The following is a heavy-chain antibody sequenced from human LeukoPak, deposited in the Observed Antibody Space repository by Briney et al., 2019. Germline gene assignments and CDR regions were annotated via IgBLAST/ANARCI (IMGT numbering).Heavy chain of an antibody. D-gene: IGHD6-13*01. V-gene: IGHV4-59*01. CDR1: GGSIRSYY. Sequence: SETLSLTCTVSGGSIRSYYWSWIRQPPGKGLEWIGYIYYSGITKYNPSLKSRITISVDTSENQFSLTLSSVTAADTAVYYCARGGTRIAAAGSTFDYWGQGTLVTVSS. CDR2: IYYSGIT. J-gene: IGHJ4*02. CDR3: ARGGTRIAAAGSTFDY.